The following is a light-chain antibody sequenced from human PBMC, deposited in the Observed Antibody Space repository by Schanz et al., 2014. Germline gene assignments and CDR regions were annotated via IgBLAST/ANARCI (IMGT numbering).Light chain of an antibody. J-gene: IGKJ1*01. V-gene: IGKV4-1*01. Sequence: DIVMTQSPDSLAVSLGERATINCKSSQSVLYSSNNKNYLAWYQQKPGQPPKLLIYWASTWESGVPDRFSGSGSGTDFTLTISSLQAEDVAVYYCQQYYDTVWTFGQGTKVEIK. CDR1: QSVLYSSNNKNY. CDR2: WAS. CDR3: QQYYDTVWT.